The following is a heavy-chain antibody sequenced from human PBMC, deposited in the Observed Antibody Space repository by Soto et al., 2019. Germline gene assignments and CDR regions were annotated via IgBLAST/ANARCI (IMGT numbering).Heavy chain of an antibody. CDR1: GFSLTTRGVG. CDR2: IYWDDDE. Sequence: QITLKESGPTLVKPTQTLTLTCTFSGFSLTTRGVGVGWIRQPPGKALEWLALIYWDDDEGYSPFLKSRLTITKDNSKTRVVLTISNMNPVDTPTYYCAHRPRGFSYYFDYWGQGTLVTVSS. D-gene: IGHD3-10*01. J-gene: IGHJ4*02. V-gene: IGHV2-5*02. CDR3: AHRPRGFSYYFDY.